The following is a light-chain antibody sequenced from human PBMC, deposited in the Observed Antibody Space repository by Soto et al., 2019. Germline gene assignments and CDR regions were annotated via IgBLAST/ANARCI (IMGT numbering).Light chain of an antibody. Sequence: QSVLTQPRSVSGSPGQSVTISCTGTTNDIGAYNFVSWYQQHPGKAPKLIIYDVTARPSGVPDRFSASKSGTTASLTISGLQGEDEADYYCCSYAGSHTFFGGGTKVTVL. CDR3: CSYAGSHTF. V-gene: IGLV2-11*01. CDR2: DVT. J-gene: IGLJ2*01. CDR1: TNDIGAYNF.